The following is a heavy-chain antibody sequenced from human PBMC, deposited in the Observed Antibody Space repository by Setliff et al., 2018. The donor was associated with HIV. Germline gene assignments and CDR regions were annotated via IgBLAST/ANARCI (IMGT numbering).Heavy chain of an antibody. V-gene: IGHV4-59*11. J-gene: IGHJ5*02. CDR2: IYNSGRT. CDR3: ARVITMVWTTFDP. CDR1: GVSISSHY. Sequence: PSETLSLTCTVSGVSISSHYWSWIRQPPGKGLEWIGYIYNSGRTNYNPSLTSRVTISLDKSKNHFSLELRSVTAADTAVYYCARVITMVWTTFDPWGQGTLVTVSS. D-gene: IGHD3-10*01.